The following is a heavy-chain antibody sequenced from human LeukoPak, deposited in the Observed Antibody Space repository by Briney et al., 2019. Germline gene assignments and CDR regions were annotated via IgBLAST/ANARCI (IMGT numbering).Heavy chain of an antibody. D-gene: IGHD6-25*01. V-gene: IGHV4-59*01. J-gene: IGHJ3*02. Sequence: PSDTLSLTCTVSGGSFSNSYWNWIRQPPGKGLEWIGYINYIGSTNYNPSLKGRVTISLDTSKNQFSLTLSSVTAADTAVYFCARDPLSANDFDIWGQGTMVTVSS. CDR3: ARDPLSANDFDI. CDR2: INYIGST. CDR1: GGSFSNSY.